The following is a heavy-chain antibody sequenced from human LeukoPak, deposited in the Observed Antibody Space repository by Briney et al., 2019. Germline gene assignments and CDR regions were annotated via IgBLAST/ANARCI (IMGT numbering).Heavy chain of an antibody. V-gene: IGHV4-59*13. CDR2: IYYSGST. D-gene: IGHD2-15*01. CDR3: ATSMHGYCSGGSCYGAFDI. J-gene: IGHJ3*02. CDR1: GVSISNYY. Sequence: KSSETLPLTCTVSGVSISNYYWSWIRQPPGKGLEWIGYIYYSGSTNYNPSLKSRVTISVDTSKNQFSLKLSSVTAADTAVYYCATSMHGYCSGGSCYGAFDIWGQGTMVTVSS.